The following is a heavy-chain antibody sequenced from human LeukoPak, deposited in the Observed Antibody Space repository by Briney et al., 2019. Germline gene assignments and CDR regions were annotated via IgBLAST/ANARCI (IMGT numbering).Heavy chain of an antibody. CDR3: ARGRSTFDY. V-gene: IGHV3-20*04. Sequence: GESLRLSCAASGFTFDDYGMRWVRQPPGEGREWVSGIIWNGGGIGYADSVKGRFTISRDNVKNSLYLQRNSLRAKDTALYYCARGRSTFDYWGQGTLLTVST. CDR2: IIWNGGGI. J-gene: IGHJ4*02. D-gene: IGHD2-2*01. CDR1: GFTFDDYG.